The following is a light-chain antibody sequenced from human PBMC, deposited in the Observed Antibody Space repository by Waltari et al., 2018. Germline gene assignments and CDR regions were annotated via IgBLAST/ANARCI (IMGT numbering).Light chain of an antibody. CDR1: SSNIGNNY. V-gene: IGLV1-51*02. Sequence: QSVLTQPPSVSAAPGQRVTIPCPGGSSNIGNNYVPWYRQFPGTAPKLLIYENTERPSGIPGRFSGSKSGTSATLDITGLQAGDEADYYCGTWDSSLSGAVFGGGTHLTVL. CDR3: GTWDSSLSGAV. CDR2: ENT. J-gene: IGLJ7*01.